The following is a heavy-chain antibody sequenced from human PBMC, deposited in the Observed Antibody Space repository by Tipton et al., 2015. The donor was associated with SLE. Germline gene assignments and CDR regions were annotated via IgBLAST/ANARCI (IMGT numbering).Heavy chain of an antibody. J-gene: IGHJ4*02. Sequence: QLVQSGGGLVQPGGSLRVSYAASGFTFRNYEMCWVRQAPGKGLEWVSSISTSSGYKYYGDSVRGRFTISRDNAENSLNLQMNSLRAEDTAVYYCARDSSGPRPRASGHFDYWGQGILVTVSS. CDR1: GFTFRNYE. D-gene: IGHD1-1*01. CDR3: ARDSSGPRPRASGHFDY. CDR2: ISTSSGYK. V-gene: IGHV3-21*03.